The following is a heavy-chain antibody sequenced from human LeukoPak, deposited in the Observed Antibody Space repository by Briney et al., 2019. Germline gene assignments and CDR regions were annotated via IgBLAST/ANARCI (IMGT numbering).Heavy chain of an antibody. CDR3: AREGGSDVVVVPAGTYYYYGMDV. J-gene: IGHJ6*02. Sequence: GASVKVSCKASGGTFSSYAISWVRQAPGQGLEWMGGIIPIFGTANYAQKFQGRVTITADESTSTAYMELSSLRSEDTAVYYCAREGGSDVVVVPAGTYYYYGMDVWGQGTTVTVSS. CDR2: IIPIFGTA. CDR1: GGTFSSYA. V-gene: IGHV1-69*13. D-gene: IGHD2-2*01.